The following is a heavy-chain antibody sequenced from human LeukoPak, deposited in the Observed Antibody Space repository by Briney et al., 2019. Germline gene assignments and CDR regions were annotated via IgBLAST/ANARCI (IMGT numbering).Heavy chain of an antibody. J-gene: IGHJ4*02. Sequence: ASVKVSCKASGYTFTGYYMHWVRQAPEQGLEWMGRINPNSGGTNYAQKFRGRVTMTRDTSISTAYMELSRLRSDDTAVYYCAREYLRSTSCYTCGRFGYWGQGTLVTVSS. CDR1: GYTFTGYY. CDR3: AREYLRSTSCYTCGRFGY. D-gene: IGHD2-2*02. CDR2: INPNSGGT. V-gene: IGHV1-2*06.